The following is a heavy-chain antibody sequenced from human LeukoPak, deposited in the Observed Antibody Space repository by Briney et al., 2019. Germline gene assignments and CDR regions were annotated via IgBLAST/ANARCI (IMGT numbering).Heavy chain of an antibody. CDR1: GFTFSDYT. V-gene: IGHV3-30*04. CDR2: LPPDGSYQ. Sequence: PGGSLRLSCAASGFTFSDYTMQWVRQAPGKGLEWVALLPPDGSYQYYADSLKGRFTISRDNFKNALYLQMNSLRLEDTAVYYCARGLHDRSWYGAYWGQGTRLSVSS. D-gene: IGHD6-13*01. CDR3: ARGLHDRSWYGAY. J-gene: IGHJ4*02.